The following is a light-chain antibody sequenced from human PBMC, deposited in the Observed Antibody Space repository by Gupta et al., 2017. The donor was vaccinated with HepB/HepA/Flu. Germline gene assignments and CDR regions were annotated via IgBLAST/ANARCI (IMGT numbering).Light chain of an antibody. J-gene: IGLJ3*02. V-gene: IGLV1-36*01. Sequence: QSVVTQPPSVSEAPRQRVTISCSGSWSNIGDNTVNWYQQLPGEAPKLLIYYDDLLPSGVSDRFSGSKSGTSASLTISGLQSEDEADYYCAAWDDSLNGLVFGGGTKLTVL. CDR2: YDD. CDR1: WSNIGDNT. CDR3: AAWDDSLNGLV.